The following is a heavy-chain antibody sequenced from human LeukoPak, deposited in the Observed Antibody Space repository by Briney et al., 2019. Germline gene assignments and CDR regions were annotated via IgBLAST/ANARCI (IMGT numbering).Heavy chain of an antibody. Sequence: GGSLRLSCAASGFAFTDYAISWVRQAPGKGLEWVSAITDSGGATYYADSVKGRFTISRDNSKNTLYLQMNSLRAEDTAVYYCAKSYYDFWSGYYSLNYYGMDVWGQGTTVTVSS. CDR2: ITDSGGAT. CDR1: GFAFTDYA. CDR3: AKSYYDFWSGYYSLNYYGMDV. J-gene: IGHJ6*02. V-gene: IGHV3-23*01. D-gene: IGHD3-3*01.